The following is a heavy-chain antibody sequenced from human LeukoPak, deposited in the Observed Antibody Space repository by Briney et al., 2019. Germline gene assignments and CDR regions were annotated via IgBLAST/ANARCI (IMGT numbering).Heavy chain of an antibody. CDR1: GFTLNSCA. J-gene: IGHJ4*02. D-gene: IGHD4-17*01. Sequence: GGSLRLSCAASGFTLNSCAMTWVRQAPGKGLAWISRISNGGSSTNYADSVKGRFTISRDNAKNTLYLQMNSLRAEDTAVYYCARSDTVTTYDYWGQGTLVTVSS. CDR2: ISNGGSST. CDR3: ARSDTVTTYDY. V-gene: IGHV3-74*01.